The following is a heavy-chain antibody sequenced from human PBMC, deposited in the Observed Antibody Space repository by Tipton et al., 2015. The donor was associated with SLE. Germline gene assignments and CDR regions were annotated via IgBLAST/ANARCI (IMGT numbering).Heavy chain of an antibody. D-gene: IGHD3-10*01. V-gene: IGHV4-59*12. J-gene: IGHJ4*02. Sequence: TLSLTCTVSGGSISSYYWSWIRQPPGKGLEWIGYIYYSGSTNYNPSLKSRVTISVDTSKNQFSLKLSSVTAADTAVYYCARDKGELNFDYWGQGTLVTVSS. CDR3: ARDKGELNFDY. CDR1: GGSISSYY. CDR2: IYYSGST.